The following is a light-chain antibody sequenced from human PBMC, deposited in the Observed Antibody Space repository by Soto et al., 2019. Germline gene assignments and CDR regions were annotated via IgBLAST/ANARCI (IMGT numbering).Light chain of an antibody. CDR2: EVT. J-gene: IGLJ1*01. V-gene: IGLV2-8*01. CDR1: SSDIGGYDF. Sequence: HSALTQPPSASGSPGQSVTISCTGSSSDIGGYDFVSWYQQHPGKVPKLLIYEVTKRPSGVPDRFSGSKSGNTASLTVSGLQADDEADDYCCAHAGSKNYYLFGPGTKVTVL. CDR3: CAHAGSKNYYL.